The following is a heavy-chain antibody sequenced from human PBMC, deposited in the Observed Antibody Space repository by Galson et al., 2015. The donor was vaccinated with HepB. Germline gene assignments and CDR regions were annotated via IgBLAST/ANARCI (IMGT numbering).Heavy chain of an antibody. D-gene: IGHD4-17*01. V-gene: IGHV3-21*01. J-gene: IGHJ6*02. CDR3: ARDRGRSDYGYYYGMDV. CDR2: ISGSSTYI. Sequence: SLRLSCAASGFTFSYYTINWVRQAPGKGLEWVSSISGSSTYIYYTDSVWGRFTVSRDNSNDSLYLLMNSLRVEDTAVYYCARDRGRSDYGYYYGMDVWGQGTTVTVSS. CDR1: GFTFSYYT.